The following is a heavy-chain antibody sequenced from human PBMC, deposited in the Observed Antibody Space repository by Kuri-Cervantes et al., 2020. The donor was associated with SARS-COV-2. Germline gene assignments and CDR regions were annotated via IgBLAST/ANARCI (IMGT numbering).Heavy chain of an antibody. J-gene: IGHJ4*02. D-gene: IGHD2-2*02. V-gene: IGHV3-11*04. Sequence: GESLKISCAASGFTFSDYYMSWIRQAPGKGLEWVSYISSSSSTIYYADSVKGRFTISRDNAKNSLYLQMNSLRAEDTAVYYCARDGYCSSTSCYTDYWGQGTLVTVSS. CDR2: ISSSSSTI. CDR3: ARDGYCSSTSCYTDY. CDR1: GFTFSDYY.